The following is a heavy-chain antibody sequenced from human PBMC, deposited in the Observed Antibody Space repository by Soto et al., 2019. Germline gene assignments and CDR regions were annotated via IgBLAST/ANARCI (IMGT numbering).Heavy chain of an antibody. D-gene: IGHD2-15*01. CDR2: IHYTGTT. CDR3: AKGAGWYSF. CDR1: GGPINSDY. J-gene: IGHJ4*02. Sequence: QVQLQESGPGLVKPSETLSLTCVVSGGPINSDYWSWLRQPPGKGLEWIGFIHYTGTTRYKPSLKSRLTILMDRTKSQFSLNLNSVTAADTAMYYCAKGAGWYSFWGQGTLVTVSS. V-gene: IGHV4-59*01.